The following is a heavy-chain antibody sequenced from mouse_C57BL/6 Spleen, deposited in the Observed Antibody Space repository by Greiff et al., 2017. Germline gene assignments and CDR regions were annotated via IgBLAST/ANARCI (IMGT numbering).Heavy chain of an antibody. Sequence: QVQLKQPGAELVRPGSSVKLSCKASGYTFTSYWMHWVKQRPIQGLEWIGNIDPSDSETHYNQKFKDKATLTVDKSSSTAYMQLSSLTSEDSAVYYCARETAQAPYYYAMDYWGQGTSVTVSS. J-gene: IGHJ4*01. CDR1: GYTFTSYW. V-gene: IGHV1-52*01. CDR2: IDPSDSET. CDR3: ARETAQAPYYYAMDY. D-gene: IGHD3-2*02.